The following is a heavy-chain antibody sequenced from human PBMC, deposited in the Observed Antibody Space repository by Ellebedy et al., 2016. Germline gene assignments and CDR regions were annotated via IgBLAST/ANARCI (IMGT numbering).Heavy chain of an antibody. CDR3: AKHGTMVRGNWFDP. V-gene: IGHV3-23*01. J-gene: IGHJ5*02. Sequence: GESLKISCAASGFTFSSYAMSWVRQAPGKGLEWVSAISGSGGSTYYADSVKGRFTISRDNSKNTLYLQMNSLRAEDTAVYYCAKHGTMVRGNWFDPWGQGTLVTVSS. D-gene: IGHD3-10*01. CDR2: ISGSGGST. CDR1: GFTFSSYA.